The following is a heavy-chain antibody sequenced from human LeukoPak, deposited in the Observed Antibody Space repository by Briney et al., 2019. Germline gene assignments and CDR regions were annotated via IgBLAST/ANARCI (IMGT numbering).Heavy chain of an antibody. J-gene: IGHJ4*02. Sequence: SSETLSLTCAVYGGSFSGYYWSWIRQPPGKGLEWIGEINHSGSTNYNPSLKSRVTISVDTSKNQFSLKLSSVTAADTAVYYCARAQPYLDYWGQGTLVTVSS. CDR3: ARAQPYLDY. CDR2: INHSGST. D-gene: IGHD6-13*01. CDR1: GGSFSGYY. V-gene: IGHV4-34*01.